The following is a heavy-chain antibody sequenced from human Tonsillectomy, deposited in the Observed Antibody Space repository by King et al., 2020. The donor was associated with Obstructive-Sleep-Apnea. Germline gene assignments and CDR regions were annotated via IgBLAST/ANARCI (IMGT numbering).Heavy chain of an antibody. CDR2: MNPNSGNT. CDR1: GYTFTSYD. CDR3: ARAISYYDTGYWFDP. D-gene: IGHD3-22*01. Sequence: VQLVESGAEVKKPGASVKVSCKASGYTFTSYDINWVRQATGQGLEWMGWMNPNSGNTGYAQKFQGRDTMTRNTSISTAYMKLSSLRSEDTAVYYCARAISYYDTGYWFDPWGQGTLVTVSS. V-gene: IGHV1-8*01. J-gene: IGHJ5*02.